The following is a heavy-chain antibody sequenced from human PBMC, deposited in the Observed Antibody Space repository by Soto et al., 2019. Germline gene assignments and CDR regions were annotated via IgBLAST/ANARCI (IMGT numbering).Heavy chain of an antibody. CDR1: GFTFSSYG. Sequence: QVLLVESGGGVVQPGRSLRLSCAASGFTFSSYGMHWVRQAPGKGLEWVAVISYDGSNKYYADSVKGRFTISRDNSKNTLYLQMNSLRAEDTAVYYCAKERVAVAYDFWSGYYPYNWFDPWGQGTLVTVSS. J-gene: IGHJ5*02. CDR2: ISYDGSNK. V-gene: IGHV3-30*18. D-gene: IGHD3-3*01. CDR3: AKERVAVAYDFWSGYYPYNWFDP.